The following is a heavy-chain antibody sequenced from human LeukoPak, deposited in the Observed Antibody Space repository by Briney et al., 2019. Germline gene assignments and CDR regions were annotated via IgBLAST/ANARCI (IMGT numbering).Heavy chain of an antibody. CDR3: AKDQIGALGYCSSTICFRWYDG. Sequence: GGPLRLSVAASGFTFTNTATSWVRKAPGKGLEWVSATSGSGGSTYYAHSVKGRFTISRDNSKNPLYLQLISLRAEDTAVYYCAKDQIGALGYCSSTICFRWYDGWGEGCLVTVSS. CDR1: GFTFTNTA. V-gene: IGHV3-23*01. D-gene: IGHD2-2*03. CDR2: TSGSGGST. J-gene: IGHJ5*02.